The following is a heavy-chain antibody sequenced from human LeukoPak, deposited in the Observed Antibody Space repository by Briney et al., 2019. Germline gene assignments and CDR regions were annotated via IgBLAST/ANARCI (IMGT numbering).Heavy chain of an antibody. J-gene: IGHJ1*01. V-gene: IGHV1-8*03. CDR2: MNPNSGNT. Sequence: ASVKVSCKASGYTFTSYDINWVRQATGQGLEWMGWMNPNSGNTGYAQKFQGRVTITRNTSISTAYMELSSLRSEDTAVYYCAREFGSSWYLRYFQHWGQGTLVTVSS. D-gene: IGHD6-13*01. CDR1: GYTFTSYD. CDR3: AREFGSSWYLRYFQH.